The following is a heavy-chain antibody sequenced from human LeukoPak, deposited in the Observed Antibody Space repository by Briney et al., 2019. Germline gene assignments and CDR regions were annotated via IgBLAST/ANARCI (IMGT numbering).Heavy chain of an antibody. CDR1: GFTFSNSA. D-gene: IGHD2-21*01. CDR3: AADDLLFVY. J-gene: IGHJ4*02. CDR2: IVVGSGNT. Sequence: GASVKVTCKASGFTFSNSAVQWVRQARGQRLEWIGWIVVGSGNTNYAQKFQERVTITRDMSTSTVYMELSSLRSEDTAVYYCAADDLLFVYWGQGTLVTVSS. V-gene: IGHV1-58*01.